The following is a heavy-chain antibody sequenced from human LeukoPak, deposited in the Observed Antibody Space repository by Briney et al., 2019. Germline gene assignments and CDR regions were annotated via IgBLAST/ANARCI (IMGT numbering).Heavy chain of an antibody. CDR1: GASITTYS. CDR3: ARWDELDWAFGT. D-gene: IGHD2-21*01. Sequence: TSETLSLTCSVSGASITTYSWNWLRQSPGKGLEWIGYFSLGETTSYTSSLKSRVTISRDTSKNQVSLKLTSVTAADTAVHYCARWDELDWAFGTWGPGTLVTVSS. J-gene: IGHJ5*02. V-gene: IGHV4-59*08. CDR2: FSLGETT.